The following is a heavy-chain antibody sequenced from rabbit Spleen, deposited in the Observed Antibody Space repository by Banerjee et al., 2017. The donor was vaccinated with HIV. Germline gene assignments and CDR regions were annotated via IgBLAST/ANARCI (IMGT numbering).Heavy chain of an antibody. CDR2: INAVTGKA. CDR1: GFSFSNKAV. V-gene: IGHV1S45*01. J-gene: IGHJ4*01. Sequence: QERLVESGGGLVKPEGSLKLSCTASGFSFSNKAVMCWVRQAPGKGLEWIACINAVTGKAVYASWAKGRFTFSRASSTTVFLQMTSLTAADTATYFCARDVAGGSYFALWGQGTLVTVS. CDR3: ARDVAGGSYFAL. D-gene: IGHD8-1*01.